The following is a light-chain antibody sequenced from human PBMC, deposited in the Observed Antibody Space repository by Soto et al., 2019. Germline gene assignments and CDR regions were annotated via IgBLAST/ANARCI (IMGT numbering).Light chain of an antibody. CDR3: QQYNNWPPWT. J-gene: IGKJ1*01. CDR1: QSVSSN. V-gene: IGKV3-15*01. Sequence: EIVMTQSPATLSVSPGERATLSCRASQSVSSNLAWYQQKPGQAPRLLIYGASTRATGIPARLSGSGSGTEFTLTISGLQSEDFAVYDCQQYNNWPPWTFGQGPKVEIK. CDR2: GAS.